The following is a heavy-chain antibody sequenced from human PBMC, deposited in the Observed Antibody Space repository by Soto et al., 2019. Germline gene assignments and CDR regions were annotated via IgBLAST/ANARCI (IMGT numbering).Heavy chain of an antibody. CDR2: IYSGGST. Sequence: GGSLRLSCAASGLTISGFYVSWVRQAPGKGLEWVSVIYSGGSTYYADSVKGRFTISRDNSKNTLYLQMNSLRAEDTAVYYCARDVLVWGKGTTVTVSS. J-gene: IGHJ6*04. CDR3: ARDVLV. V-gene: IGHV3-66*01. CDR1: GLTISGFY.